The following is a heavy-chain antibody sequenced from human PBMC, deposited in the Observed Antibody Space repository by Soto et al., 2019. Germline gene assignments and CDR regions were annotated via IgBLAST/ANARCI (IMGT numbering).Heavy chain of an antibody. CDR2: IYPGDSDT. CDR3: ARLVNYYFGMDV. CDR1: DTTHW. V-gene: IGHV5-51*01. J-gene: IGHJ6*02. Sequence: PXESLTISCTASDTTHWIGWVRQKPGKGLEWMGIIYPGDSDTKYSPSFQGQVTISVDKSISTAYLHWSSLKASDTATYYCARLVNYYFGMDVWGLGTTVTVYS.